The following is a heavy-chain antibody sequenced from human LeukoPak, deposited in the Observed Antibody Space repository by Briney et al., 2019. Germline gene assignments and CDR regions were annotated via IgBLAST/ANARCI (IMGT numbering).Heavy chain of an antibody. Sequence: ASVKVSCKASGYTFTSYYMHWVRQAPGQGLEWMGIINPSGGSTSYAQKFQGRVTMTRDMSTSTVYMELSSPRSEDTAVYYCARYYYDSSGYYYRYFDYWGQGTLVTVSS. CDR2: INPSGGST. D-gene: IGHD3-22*01. V-gene: IGHV1-46*01. CDR1: GYTFTSYY. J-gene: IGHJ4*02. CDR3: ARYYYDSSGYYYRYFDY.